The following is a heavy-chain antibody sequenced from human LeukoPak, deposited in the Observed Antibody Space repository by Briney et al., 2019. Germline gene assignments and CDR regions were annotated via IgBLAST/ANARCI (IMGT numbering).Heavy chain of an antibody. J-gene: IGHJ6*03. CDR1: GGSISSYY. V-gene: IGHV4-4*07. CDR3: ARDVYDFWSGPASTYLKYYYYMDV. D-gene: IGHD3-3*01. CDR2: IYTSGST. Sequence: SETLSLTCTVSGGSISSYYWSWIRQPAGKGLEWIGRIYTSGSTNYNPSLKSRVTMSVDTSKNQFSLKLSSVTAADTAVYYCARDVYDFWSGPASTYLKYYYYMDVWGKGTTVTVSS.